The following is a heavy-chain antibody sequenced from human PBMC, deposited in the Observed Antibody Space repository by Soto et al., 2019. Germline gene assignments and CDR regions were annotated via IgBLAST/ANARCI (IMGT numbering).Heavy chain of an antibody. V-gene: IGHV1-24*01. D-gene: IGHD3-3*01. CDR3: ATVKGRITILHIFRDAFDI. Sequence: QVQLVQSGAEVKKPGASVKVSCKVSGYTLTELSMHWVRQAPGKGLEWMGGFDPEDGETIYAQKFQGRVTMTEDTSTDTAYMELSSLRSEDTAVYYCATVKGRITILHIFRDAFDIWGQGTMVTVSS. CDR2: FDPEDGET. J-gene: IGHJ3*02. CDR1: GYTLTELS.